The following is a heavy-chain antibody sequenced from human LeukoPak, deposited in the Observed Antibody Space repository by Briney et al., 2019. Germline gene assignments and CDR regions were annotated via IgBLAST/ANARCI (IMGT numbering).Heavy chain of an antibody. CDR2: IYYSGST. D-gene: IGHD3-9*01. CDR3: AREINDILTGYYMDV. V-gene: IGHV4-59*01. Sequence: SETLSLTCTVSGGSISSYYWSWIRQPPGKGLGWIGYIYYSGSTNYNPSLKSRVTISVDTSKNQFSLKLSSVTAADTAVYYCAREINDILTGYYMDVWGKGTTVTVSS. CDR1: GGSISSYY. J-gene: IGHJ6*03.